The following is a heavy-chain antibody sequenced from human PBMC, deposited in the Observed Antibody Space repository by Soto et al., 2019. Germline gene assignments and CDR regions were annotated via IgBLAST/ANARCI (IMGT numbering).Heavy chain of an antibody. J-gene: IGHJ6*02. CDR2: ISGSGGST. CDR1: GVTVTDHE. Sequence: RPSSSGSGVTVTDHETYWLRPHPGKGLEWVSAISGSGGSTYYADSVKGRFTISRDNSKNTLYLQMNSLRAEDTAVYYCARSIAAAGIYYYYYVMDVLVQGSSVIV. CDR3: ARSIAAAGIYYYYYVMDV. D-gene: IGHD6-13*01. V-gene: IGHV3-23*01.